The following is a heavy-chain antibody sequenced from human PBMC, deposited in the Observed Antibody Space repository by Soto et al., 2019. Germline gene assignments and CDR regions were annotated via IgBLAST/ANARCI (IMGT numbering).Heavy chain of an antibody. Sequence: GGSLRLSCAASGLSVVGSYMNWFRQSPQKRLEWISVIYPDDNTYYAESVRGRFTLSKDSSGNTVSLQMNSLRAEDTAVYYCARFPGAFYYDNSDYDFHDYWGQGTMVTVSS. CDR1: GLSVVGSY. J-gene: IGHJ4*02. D-gene: IGHD3-22*01. CDR2: IYPDDNT. V-gene: IGHV3-53*01. CDR3: ARFPGAFYYDNSDYDFHDY.